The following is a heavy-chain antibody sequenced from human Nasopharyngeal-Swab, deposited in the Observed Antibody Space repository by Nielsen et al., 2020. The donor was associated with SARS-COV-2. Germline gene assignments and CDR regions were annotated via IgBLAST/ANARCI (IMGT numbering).Heavy chain of an antibody. Sequence: GSLRLSCTVSGGSFDGYSWNWIRRPPGKGLEWIGYIYYSGSTNYNPSLESRVTISVDTSKNQFSLKLNSVTAADTAVYYCARGGTSPFDSWGQGTLVTVSS. J-gene: IGHJ5*01. D-gene: IGHD6-25*01. V-gene: IGHV4-59*08. CDR2: IYYSGST. CDR3: ARGGTSPFDS. CDR1: GGSFDGYS.